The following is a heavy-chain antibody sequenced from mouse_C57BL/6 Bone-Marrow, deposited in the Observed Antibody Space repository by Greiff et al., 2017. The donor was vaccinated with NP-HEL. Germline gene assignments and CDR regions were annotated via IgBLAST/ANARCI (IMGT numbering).Heavy chain of an antibody. J-gene: IGHJ2*01. CDR3: ARPNYYYGSSSYFDY. CDR2: ISSGSSTI. Sequence: EVKLVESGGGLVKPGGSLKLSCAASGFTFSDYGMHWVRQAPEKGLEWVAYISSGSSTIYYADTVKGRFPISRDNAKNTRFLQMTSLRSEDTAMYYCARPNYYYGSSSYFDYWGQGTTLTVSS. D-gene: IGHD1-1*01. CDR1: GFTFSDYG. V-gene: IGHV5-17*01.